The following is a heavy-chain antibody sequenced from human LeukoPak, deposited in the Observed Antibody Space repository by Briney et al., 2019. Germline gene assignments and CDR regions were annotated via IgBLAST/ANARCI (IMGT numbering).Heavy chain of an antibody. Sequence: SETLSLTCTVSGGSISSYYWSWIRQPPGKGLEWIGYIFYSGSTNYNPSLKSRVTISVYTSKNRFSLKLSSVTAADTAVYYCARLKYYYDASGYRAEYFQHWGQGTLVTVSS. V-gene: IGHV4-59*01. J-gene: IGHJ1*01. CDR1: GGSISSYY. D-gene: IGHD3-22*01. CDR3: ARLKYYYDASGYRAEYFQH. CDR2: IFYSGST.